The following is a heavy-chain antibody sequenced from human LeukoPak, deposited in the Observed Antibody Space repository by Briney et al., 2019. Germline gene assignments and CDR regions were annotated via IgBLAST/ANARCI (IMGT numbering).Heavy chain of an antibody. J-gene: IGHJ4*02. CDR2: IGGNGDST. D-gene: IGHD6-19*01. V-gene: IGHV3-23*01. Sequence: GGSLTLSCAASGFTFSTYAMGWVRQAPGGGLGWVSAIGGNGDSTYNTDSVKGRFTISRDNSKNTLYLQMNSLRAEDTAVYYCAKARSGWYELDYWGQGTLVTVSS. CDR1: GFTFSTYA. CDR3: AKARSGWYELDY.